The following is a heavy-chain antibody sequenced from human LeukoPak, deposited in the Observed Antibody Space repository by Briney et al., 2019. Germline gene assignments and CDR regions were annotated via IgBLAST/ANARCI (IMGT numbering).Heavy chain of an antibody. V-gene: IGHV4-59*01. CDR1: GGSISSYY. CDR2: IYYRGST. J-gene: IGHJ3*02. CDR3: ARDRILTGDAFDI. D-gene: IGHD3-9*01. Sequence: SETLSLTCTVSGGSISSYYWSWIRQPPGKGLEWIGYIYYRGSTNYNPSLKSRVTISVDTSKNQFSLKLSSVTAADTAVYYCARDRILTGDAFDIWGQGTMVTVSS.